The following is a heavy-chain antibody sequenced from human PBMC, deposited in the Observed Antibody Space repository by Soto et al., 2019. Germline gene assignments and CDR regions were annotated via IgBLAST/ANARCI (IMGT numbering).Heavy chain of an antibody. CDR3: ARAPIAVAGTGYYYYGMDV. D-gene: IGHD6-19*01. CDR1: GYTFTSYG. V-gene: IGHV1-18*01. Sequence: ASVKVSCKASGYTFTSYGISWVRQAPGQGLEWMGWISAYNGNTNYAQKLQGRVTMTTDTSTSTAYMELRSLRSDDTAVYYCARAPIAVAGTGYYYYGMDVWGQGTTVTVS. J-gene: IGHJ6*02. CDR2: ISAYNGNT.